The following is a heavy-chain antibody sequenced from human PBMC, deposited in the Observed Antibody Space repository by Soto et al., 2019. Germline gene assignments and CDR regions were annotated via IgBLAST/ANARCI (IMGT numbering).Heavy chain of an antibody. D-gene: IGHD6-13*01. Sequence: SETLSLTCAVYGGSFSGYYWSWIRQPPGKGLEWIGEINHSGSTNYNPSLKSRVTISVDTSKNQFSLKLSSVTAADTAVYYCARVRVAAAIRYYYYGMDVWGQGTTVTAP. CDR2: INHSGST. CDR3: ARVRVAAAIRYYYYGMDV. V-gene: IGHV4-34*01. J-gene: IGHJ6*02. CDR1: GGSFSGYY.